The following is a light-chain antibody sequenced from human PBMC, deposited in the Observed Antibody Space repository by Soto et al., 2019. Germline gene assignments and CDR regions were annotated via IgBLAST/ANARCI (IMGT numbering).Light chain of an antibody. CDR3: CSYAGTYSYV. CDR2: DVS. Sequence: QSALTQPRSVSGSPGQSVTISCTGTNNDVGGYNYVSWYQQHPGKAPKLMIYDVSKRPSGVPDRFSGSKSGNTASLTTSGLHAEDEADYYCCSYAGTYSYVFGTGTKLTVL. J-gene: IGLJ1*01. V-gene: IGLV2-11*01. CDR1: NNDVGGYNY.